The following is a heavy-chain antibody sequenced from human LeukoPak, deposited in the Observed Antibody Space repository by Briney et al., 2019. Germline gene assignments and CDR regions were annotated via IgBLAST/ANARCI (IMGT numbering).Heavy chain of an antibody. CDR3: ARDMLIVVVPAAYDAFDI. V-gene: IGHV4-4*07. D-gene: IGHD2-2*01. Sequence: SETLSLTCTVSGGSISSYYWSWIRQPAGKGLEWIGRIYTSGSTNYNPSLKSRVTISVDTSKNQFSLKLSSVTAADTAVYYCARDMLIVVVPAAYDAFDIWGQGTMVTVSS. CDR2: IYTSGST. CDR1: GGSISSYY. J-gene: IGHJ3*02.